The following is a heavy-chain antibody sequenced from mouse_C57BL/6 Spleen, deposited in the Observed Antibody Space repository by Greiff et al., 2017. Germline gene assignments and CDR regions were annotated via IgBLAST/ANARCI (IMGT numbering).Heavy chain of an antibody. D-gene: IGHD2-4*01. J-gene: IGHJ2*01. V-gene: IGHV1-80*01. CDR1: GYAFSSYW. CDR2: IYPGDGDT. CDR3: ARWDDYDGRHFDY. Sequence: QVQLKESGAELVKPGASVKISCKASGYAFSSYWMNWVKQRPGKGLEWIGQIYPGDGDTNYNGKFKGKATLTADKSSSTAYMQLSSLTSEDSAVYFCARWDDYDGRHFDYWGQGTTLTVSS.